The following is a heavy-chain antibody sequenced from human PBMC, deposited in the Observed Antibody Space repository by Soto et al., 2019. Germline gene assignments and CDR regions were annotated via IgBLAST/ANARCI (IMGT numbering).Heavy chain of an antibody. J-gene: IGHJ6*02. V-gene: IGHV1-18*04. CDR3: ARAGSSGRYYYYGMDV. CDR2: ISAYNGNT. Sequence: ASVKVSCKASGYTFTSYGISWVRQAPGQGLEWMGWISAYNGNTNYAQKLQGRVTMTTDTSTSTAYMELRSLRSDDTAVYYCARAGSSGRYYYYGMDVWGQGTTVTVSS. D-gene: IGHD6-19*01. CDR1: GYTFTSYG.